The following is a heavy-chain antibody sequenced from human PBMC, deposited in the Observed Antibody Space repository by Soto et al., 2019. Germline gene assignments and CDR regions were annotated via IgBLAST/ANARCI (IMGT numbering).Heavy chain of an antibody. D-gene: IGHD1-1*01. CDR3: AKQQGPGTPYYYAMDV. Sequence: GSLRLSCAASGFTFSTYAMTWVRQAPGKGLEWVSSISDTGGSTYYADSVKGRFTISRDSSKNTLYLQMNSLRAEDTALYYCAKQQGPGTPYYYAMDVWGQGTTVTVSS. CDR2: ISDTGGST. CDR1: GFTFSTYA. J-gene: IGHJ6*02. V-gene: IGHV3-23*01.